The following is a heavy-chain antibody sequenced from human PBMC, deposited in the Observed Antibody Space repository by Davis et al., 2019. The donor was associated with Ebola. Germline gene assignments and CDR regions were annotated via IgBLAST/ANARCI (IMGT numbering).Heavy chain of an antibody. CDR2: IIPIFGTA. J-gene: IGHJ6*02. CDR3: ARAPISAHYYYYGMDV. V-gene: IGHV1-69*06. D-gene: IGHD2/OR15-2a*01. Sequence: SVKVSCKASGGTFSSYAISWVRQAPGQGLEWMGGIIPIFGTANYAQKFQGRVTITADKSTSTAYMELSSLRSEDTAVYYCARAPISAHYYYYGMDVWGQGTTVTVSS. CDR1: GGTFSSYA.